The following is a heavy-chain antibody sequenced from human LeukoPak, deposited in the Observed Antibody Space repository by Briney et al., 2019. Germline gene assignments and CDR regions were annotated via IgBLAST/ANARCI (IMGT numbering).Heavy chain of an antibody. CDR2: ISSSSSTI. CDR1: GFTFSSYS. Sequence: GGSLRLSCAASGFTFSSYSMNWVRQAPGKGLEWVSYISSSSSTIYYADSVKGRFTISRDNAKNSLYLQMNSLRAEDTAVYYCARHDSSGFDWYFDLWGRGTLVTVSS. J-gene: IGHJ2*01. V-gene: IGHV3-48*01. CDR3: ARHDSSGFDWYFDL. D-gene: IGHD3-22*01.